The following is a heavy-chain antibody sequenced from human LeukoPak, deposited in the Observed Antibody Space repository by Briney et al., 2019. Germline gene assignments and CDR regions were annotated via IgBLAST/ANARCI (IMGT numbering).Heavy chain of an antibody. CDR1: GYTFTGYY. CDR3: ARFGIAVAASPNYYYGMDV. V-gene: IGHV1-2*04. J-gene: IGHJ6*02. Sequence: ASVKVSCKASGYTFTGYYMHWVRQAPGQGLEWMGWINPNSGGTNYAQKFQGWVTMTRDTSISTAYMELSRLRSDDTAVYYCARFGIAVAASPNYYYGMDVWGQGTTVTVSS. D-gene: IGHD6-19*01. CDR2: INPNSGGT.